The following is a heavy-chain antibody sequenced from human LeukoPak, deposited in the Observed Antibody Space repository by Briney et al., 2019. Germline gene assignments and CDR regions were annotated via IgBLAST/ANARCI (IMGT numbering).Heavy chain of an antibody. CDR2: LSGSGADT. Sequence: GGSLRLSCAASGFTFSRNALSWVRQAPGKGLEWVSSLSGSGADTYYADSVKGRFTISRDNSKNTLYLQMNSLRAEDTAVYYCAKAAAAGTSTYYFDYWGQGTLVTVSS. V-gene: IGHV3-23*01. J-gene: IGHJ4*02. CDR3: AKAAAAGTSTYYFDY. CDR1: GFTFSRNA. D-gene: IGHD6-13*01.